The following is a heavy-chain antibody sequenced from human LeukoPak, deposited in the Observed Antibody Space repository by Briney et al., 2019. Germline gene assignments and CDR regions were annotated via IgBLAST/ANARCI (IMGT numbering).Heavy chain of an antibody. CDR1: GFTFSSYS. CDR2: ISSSSGYI. V-gene: IGHV3-21*01. J-gene: IGHJ4*02. CDR3: ARETGRFVLATRAVDY. D-gene: IGHD1-26*01. Sequence: TGGSLRLSCAASGFTFSSYSMNWVRQAPGKGLEWVSSISSSSGYIYYADSVKGRFTISRDNAKNSLYLQMNSLRAEDTAVYYCARETGRFVLATRAVDYWGQGTLVTVSS.